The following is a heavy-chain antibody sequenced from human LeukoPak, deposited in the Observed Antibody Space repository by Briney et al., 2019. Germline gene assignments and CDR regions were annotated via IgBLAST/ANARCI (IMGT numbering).Heavy chain of an antibody. J-gene: IGHJ4*02. CDR2: VYYSGSP. V-gene: IGHV4-59*08. CDR1: GGSIRSYF. D-gene: IGHD6-6*01. Sequence: SETLSLTCTVSGGSIRSYFWSWIRQPPGKGLEWIGYVYYSGSPNYNPSLKSRVTISVDTSKKQFSLKLSSVTAADTAVYYCARRPDGTSHFDYWGQGTLVTVSS. CDR3: ARRPDGTSHFDY.